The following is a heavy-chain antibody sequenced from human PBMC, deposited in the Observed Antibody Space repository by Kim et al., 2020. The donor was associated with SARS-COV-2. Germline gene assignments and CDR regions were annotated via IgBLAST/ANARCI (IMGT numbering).Heavy chain of an antibody. D-gene: IGHD6-13*01. J-gene: IGHJ6*02. CDR3: ARGWQPPSYYYYYGMDV. Sequence: SVKVSCKASGGTFSSYAISWVRQAPGQGLEWMGRIIPILGIANYAQKFQGRVTITADKSTSTAYMELSSLRSEDTAVYYCARGWQPPSYYYYYGMDVWGQGTTVTVSS. V-gene: IGHV1-69*04. CDR1: GGTFSSYA. CDR2: IIPILGIA.